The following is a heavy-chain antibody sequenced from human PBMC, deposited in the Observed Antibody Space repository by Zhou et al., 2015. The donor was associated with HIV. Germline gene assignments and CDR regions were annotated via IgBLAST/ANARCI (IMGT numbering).Heavy chain of an antibody. V-gene: IGHV3-30*18. CDR2: ISYDGSNK. J-gene: IGHJ3*02. CDR3: AKHGKIVGAVRGRFDI. Sequence: QVQLVESGGGVVQPGRSLRLSCAASGFTFSNYGMHWVRQAPGKGLEWVAVISYDGSNKYYADSVKGRFTISRDNSKNTLYLQMNSLRAEDTAVYYCAKHGKIVGAVRGRFDIWGQGTKVTVSS. CDR1: GFTFSNYG. D-gene: IGHD1-26*01.